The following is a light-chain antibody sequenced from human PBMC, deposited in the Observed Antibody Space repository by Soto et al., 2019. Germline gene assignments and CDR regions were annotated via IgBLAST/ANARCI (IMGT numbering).Light chain of an antibody. CDR2: GNS. V-gene: IGLV1-40*01. CDR3: QSYDSSLSAHVV. Sequence: QSVLTQPPSVSGAPGQRVTISCTGSSSNIGAGYDVHWYQQLPGTAPKRLIYGNSNRPSGVPDRFSGSKSGTSASLAITGLQAEDEADYYCQSYDSSLSAHVVFGGGTKVTVL. CDR1: SSNIGAGYD. J-gene: IGLJ2*01.